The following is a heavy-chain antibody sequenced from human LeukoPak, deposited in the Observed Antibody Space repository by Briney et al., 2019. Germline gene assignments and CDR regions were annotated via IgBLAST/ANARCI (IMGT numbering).Heavy chain of an antibody. CDR3: ARLTMVVSPVDY. CDR2: INPNSGGT. Sequence: ASVKVSCKASGYTFTGYYMHWVRQAPGQGLEWMGRINPNSGGTNYAQKFQGRATMTRDTSISTAYMELSRLRSDDTAVYYCARLTMVVSPVDYWGQGTLVTVSS. V-gene: IGHV1-2*06. CDR1: GYTFTGYY. D-gene: IGHD4-23*01. J-gene: IGHJ4*02.